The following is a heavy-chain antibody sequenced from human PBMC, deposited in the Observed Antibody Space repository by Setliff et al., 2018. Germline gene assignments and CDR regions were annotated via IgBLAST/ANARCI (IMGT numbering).Heavy chain of an antibody. CDR1: GYTFTTYW. D-gene: IGHD3-22*01. CDR3: VRHPYYDSSGYYSYFDY. V-gene: IGHV5-51*01. Sequence: GESLKISCKASGYTFTTYWIGWVRQMPGKGLEWMGIVFSGDSDTRYSPSFQGQVTLSADTSIATAYLHWTSLKASDTAMYYCVRHPYYDSSGYYSYFDYWGQGALVTVSS. CDR2: VFSGDSDT. J-gene: IGHJ4*02.